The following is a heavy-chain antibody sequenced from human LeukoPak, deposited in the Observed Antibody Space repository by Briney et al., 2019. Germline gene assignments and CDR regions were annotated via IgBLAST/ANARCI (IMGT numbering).Heavy chain of an antibody. CDR1: GGSFSGYY. J-gene: IGHJ5*02. D-gene: IGHD3-3*01. CDR3: ARGGTRRTIFGVGYSS. V-gene: IGHV4-34*01. CDR2: INHSGST. Sequence: PSETLSLTCAVYGGSFSGYYWSWIRQPPGKGLEWIGEINHSGSTNYNPSLKSRVTISVDTSKNQFSLKLSSVTAADTAVYYCARGGTRRTIFGVGYSSWGQGTLVTVSS.